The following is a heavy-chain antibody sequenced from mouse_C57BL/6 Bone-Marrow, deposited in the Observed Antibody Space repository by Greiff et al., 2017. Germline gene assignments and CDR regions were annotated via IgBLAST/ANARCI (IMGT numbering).Heavy chain of an antibody. Sequence: QVQLKESGAELARPGASVKLSCKASGYTFTSYGISWVKQRTGQGLEWIGEIYPRSGNTYYNEKFKGKATLTADKSSSTAYMELRSLTSGDSAVYFCARGVHCGSSAWFAYWGQGPLVTVSA. J-gene: IGHJ3*01. CDR1: GYTFTSYG. V-gene: IGHV1-81*01. CDR3: ARGVHCGSSAWFAY. CDR2: IYPRSGNT. D-gene: IGHD1-1*01.